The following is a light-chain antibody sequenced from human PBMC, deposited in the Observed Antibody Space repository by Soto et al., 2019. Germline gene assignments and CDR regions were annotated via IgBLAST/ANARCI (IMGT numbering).Light chain of an antibody. V-gene: IGKV3-20*01. J-gene: IGKJ1*01. CDR1: QSVTNNY. CDR3: QQTAHSPLT. Sequence: EIVLTQSPGTLSLSPGERATLSCRASQSVTNNYVAWYQQKPGQAPRLLIHDASSRATGIPDRFSGGGSGTDFTLTISRLEPEDFAVYFCQQTAHSPLTFGQGTRVEIK. CDR2: DAS.